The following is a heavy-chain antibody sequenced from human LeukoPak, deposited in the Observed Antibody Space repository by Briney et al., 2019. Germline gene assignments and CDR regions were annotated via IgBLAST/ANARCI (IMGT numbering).Heavy chain of an antibody. D-gene: IGHD5-24*01. CDR3: ARARNGYTFDY. CDR1: GGSISSSSYY. J-gene: IGHJ4*02. Sequence: SETLSLTCTVPGGSISSSSYYWSWIRQPPGKGLEWIGYIYYGGSTNYNPSLKSRVTISVDTSKNRFSLRLSSVTAADTAVYYCARARNGYTFDYWGQGTLVTVSS. CDR2: IYYGGST. V-gene: IGHV4-61*01.